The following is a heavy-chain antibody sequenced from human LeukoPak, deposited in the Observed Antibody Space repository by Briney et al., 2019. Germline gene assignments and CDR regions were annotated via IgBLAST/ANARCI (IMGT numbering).Heavy chain of an antibody. CDR2: IYGSGST. V-gene: IGHV4-4*07. Sequence: SETLSLTCTVSGGSISRYYWSWIRQPAGKGLQWIGRIYGSGSTTYNPSLKSRLTMSVDTSKNQFSLKLSSMTAADTAIYYCARAPPEESWLVYFDSWGQGTLVTVSS. CDR3: ARAPPEESWLVYFDS. D-gene: IGHD6-19*01. CDR1: GGSISRYY. J-gene: IGHJ4*02.